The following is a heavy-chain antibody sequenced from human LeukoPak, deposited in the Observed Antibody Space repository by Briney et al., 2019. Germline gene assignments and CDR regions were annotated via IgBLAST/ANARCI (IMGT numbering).Heavy chain of an antibody. CDR2: INHSGST. V-gene: IGHV4-34*01. Sequence: PSETLSLTCAVYGGSFSGYYWSWIRQPPGKGLEWIGEINHSGSTNYNPSLKSRVTISVDTSKNQFSLKLSSVTAADTAVYYCARRSGNYYYGSGSYSNWGQGTLVTVSS. D-gene: IGHD3-10*01. CDR1: GGSFSGYY. CDR3: ARRSGNYYYGSGSYSN. J-gene: IGHJ4*02.